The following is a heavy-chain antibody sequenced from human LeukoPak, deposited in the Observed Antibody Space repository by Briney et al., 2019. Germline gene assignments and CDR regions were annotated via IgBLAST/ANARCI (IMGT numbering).Heavy chain of an antibody. CDR2: IYYSGST. D-gene: IGHD2-2*01. V-gene: IGHV4-59*01. J-gene: IGHJ3*02. CDR3: ARGPLIVVVPAAMDDAFDI. Sequence: SETLSLTCAVYGGSFSGYYWSWIRQPPGKGLEWIGYIYYSGSTNYNPSLKSRVTISVDTSKNQFSLKLSSVTAADTAVYYCARGPLIVVVPAAMDDAFDIWGQGTMVTVSS. CDR1: GGSFSGYY.